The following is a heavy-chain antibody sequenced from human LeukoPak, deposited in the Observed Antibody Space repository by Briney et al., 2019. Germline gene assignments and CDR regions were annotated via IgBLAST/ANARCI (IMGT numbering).Heavy chain of an antibody. Sequence: SETLFLTCTVSGGSISSYYWSWIRQPPGKGLEWIGYIYTSGSTNYNPSLKSRVTISVDTSKNQFSLKLSSVTAADTAVYYCARIGGYSRAYWGQGTLVTVSS. D-gene: IGHD2-21*01. CDR1: GGSISSYY. CDR2: IYTSGST. J-gene: IGHJ4*02. CDR3: ARIGGYSRAY. V-gene: IGHV4-4*09.